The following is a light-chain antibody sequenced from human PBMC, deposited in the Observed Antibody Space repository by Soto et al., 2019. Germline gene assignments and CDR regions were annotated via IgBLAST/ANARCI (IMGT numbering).Light chain of an antibody. CDR1: QSVDSSH. Sequence: EIVLTQSPGTLSLSPGERATLSCRASQSVDSSHLAWYQHRPGRAPRLLVYGASRRATGVPDRSSGSGSGTHFTLSIRRLESEDFAVYCCQQYETSPLNFGGGTKV. J-gene: IGKJ4*01. CDR3: QQYETSPLN. V-gene: IGKV3-20*01. CDR2: GAS.